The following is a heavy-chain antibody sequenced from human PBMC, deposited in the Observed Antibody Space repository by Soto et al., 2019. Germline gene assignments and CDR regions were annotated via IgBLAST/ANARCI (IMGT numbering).Heavy chain of an antibody. CDR3: ARVQWLVRLGTRSYAFDI. D-gene: IGHD6-19*01. J-gene: IGHJ3*02. Sequence: ASVKVSCKASGYTFTGYYMHWVRQAPGQGLEWMGWINPNSGGTNYAQKFQGRVTMTRDTSISTAYMELSRLRSDDTAVYYCARVQWLVRLGTRSYAFDIWGQGTMVTVSS. V-gene: IGHV1-2*02. CDR1: GYTFTGYY. CDR2: INPNSGGT.